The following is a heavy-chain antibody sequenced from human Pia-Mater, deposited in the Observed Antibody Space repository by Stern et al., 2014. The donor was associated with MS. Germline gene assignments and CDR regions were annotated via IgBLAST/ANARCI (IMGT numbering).Heavy chain of an antibody. V-gene: IGHV2-5*02. J-gene: IGHJ4*02. Sequence: QITLKESGPTLVKPTQTLTLTCTLSGLSHNSSGVGVSWIRQPPGKALEWLAIVFWDDEKHYSPSQRGRLTVTKDNSKDQVILTMTNMDPLDTATYYCVHDEGHWGRGILVTVSS. CDR1: GLSHNSSGVG. CDR2: VFWDDEK. CDR3: VHDEGH.